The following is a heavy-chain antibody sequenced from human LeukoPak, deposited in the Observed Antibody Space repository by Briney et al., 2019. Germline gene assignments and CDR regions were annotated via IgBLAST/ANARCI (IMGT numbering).Heavy chain of an antibody. CDR1: GYTFTSYA. CDR3: ASSHDMTTWLGV. J-gene: IGHJ6*02. V-gene: IGHV1-3*01. CDR2: INAGNSNT. D-gene: IGHD4-11*01. Sequence: GASVKVSCKASGYTFTSYAMHWVRQAPGQRLEWMGWINAGNSNTKYSQKFQGRVTITRDTSASTAYMELSSLRSEDTAVYYCASSHDMTTWLGVWGQGTTVTVSS.